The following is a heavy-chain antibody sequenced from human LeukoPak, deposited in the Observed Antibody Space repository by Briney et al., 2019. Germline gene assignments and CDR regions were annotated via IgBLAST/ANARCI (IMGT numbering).Heavy chain of an antibody. D-gene: IGHD3-3*01. V-gene: IGHV3-53*01. CDR2: IYSGGST. CDR3: ARARDFWSGYAYYFDY. Sequence: GGSLRLSCAASGFTVSSNYMSWVRQAPGKGLEWVSDIYSGGSTYYADSVKGRFTISRDNSKNTLYLQMNSLRAEDTAVYYCARARDFWSGYAYYFDYWGQGTLVTVSS. CDR1: GFTVSSNY. J-gene: IGHJ4*02.